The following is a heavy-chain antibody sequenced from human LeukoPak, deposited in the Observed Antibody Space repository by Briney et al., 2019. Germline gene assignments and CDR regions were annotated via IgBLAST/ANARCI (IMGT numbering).Heavy chain of an antibody. V-gene: IGHV4-31*03. D-gene: IGHD4-17*01. CDR3: ARGGVYGDSDY. CDR1: GFSINSGGYS. CDR2: IYHTGNT. Sequence: SETLSLTCTVSGFSINSGGYSWNWIRQYPGKGLEWIGHIYHTGNTYYNPSLKSRLTISVDTSKSQFSLKLRSATAAVTVVYYCARGGVYGDSDYWGQGTLVTVSS. J-gene: IGHJ4*02.